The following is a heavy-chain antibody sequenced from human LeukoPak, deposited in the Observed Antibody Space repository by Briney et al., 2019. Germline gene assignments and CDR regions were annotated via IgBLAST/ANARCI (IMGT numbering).Heavy chain of an antibody. CDR1: GYDFTSVG. Sequence: ASGKVSCKASGYDFTSVGITWVRQAPGQGLEWMGWISPYNGNTRYVQKLQGRVTMTTDTSTSTAYMELRSLRFDDTAVFYCARAGSGSGWYFDYWGQGTLVTVSS. J-gene: IGHJ4*02. D-gene: IGHD6-19*01. CDR2: ISPYNGNT. CDR3: ARAGSGSGWYFDY. V-gene: IGHV1-18*01.